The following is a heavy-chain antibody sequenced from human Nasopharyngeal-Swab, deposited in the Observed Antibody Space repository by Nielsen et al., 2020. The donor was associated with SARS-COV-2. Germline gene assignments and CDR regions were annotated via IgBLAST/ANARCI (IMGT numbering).Heavy chain of an antibody. CDR1: GGSISSYY. Sequence: SETLSLTCTVSGGSISSYYWSWIRQPPGKGLEWIGYIYYSGSTNYNPSLKGRVTISVDTSKNQFSLKLSSVTAADTAVYYCARGGGLGYYDFWSGYSQTSDAFDIWGQGTMVTVSS. J-gene: IGHJ3*02. V-gene: IGHV4-59*01. CDR3: ARGGGLGYYDFWSGYSQTSDAFDI. CDR2: IYYSGST. D-gene: IGHD3-3*01.